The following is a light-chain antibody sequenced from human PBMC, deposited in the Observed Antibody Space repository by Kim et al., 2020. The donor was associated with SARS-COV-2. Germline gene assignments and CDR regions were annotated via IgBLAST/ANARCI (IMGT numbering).Light chain of an antibody. V-gene: IGKV3-11*01. CDR2: YAS. Sequence: CSAERTTPSCSASQSVRSYFASYQQKTSQAPPLLLYYASNRATAIPPRFSGSGSATDFTPTISSREPEDVAVYFCQQRSNWPPLTFGGGTQVDIK. CDR3: QQRSNWPPLT. CDR1: QSVRSY. J-gene: IGKJ4*01.